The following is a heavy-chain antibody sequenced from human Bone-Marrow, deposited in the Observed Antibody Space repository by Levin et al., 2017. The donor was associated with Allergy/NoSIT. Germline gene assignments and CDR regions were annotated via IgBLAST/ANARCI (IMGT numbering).Heavy chain of an antibody. V-gene: IGHV3-48*04. CDR1: GFPFSSYS. CDR3: ARDFHRNDYVWGSFTYGMDV. Sequence: LSLTCAASGFPFSSYSMNWVRQAPGKGLEWVSYISSSSSTIYYADSVKGRFTISRDNAKNSLYLQMNSLRAEDTAVYYCARDFHRNDYVWGSFTYGMDVWGQGTTVTVSS. D-gene: IGHD3-16*01. CDR2: ISSSSSTI. J-gene: IGHJ6*02.